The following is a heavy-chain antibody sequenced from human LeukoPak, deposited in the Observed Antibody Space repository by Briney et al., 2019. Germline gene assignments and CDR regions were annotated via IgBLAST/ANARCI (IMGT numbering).Heavy chain of an antibody. V-gene: IGHV4-59*01. CDR1: GVSISSYY. Sequence: RPSETLSLTRSVSGVSISSYYWSWIRQPPGKGLEWIGYIYYSGSANYNPSLKSRVTISVDTSKNQFSLKLSSVTAADTAVYYCARVPREFQLRYFDWLSRSNDAFDIWGQGTMVTVSS. CDR3: ARVPREFQLRYFDWLSRSNDAFDI. J-gene: IGHJ3*02. D-gene: IGHD3-9*01. CDR2: IYYSGSA.